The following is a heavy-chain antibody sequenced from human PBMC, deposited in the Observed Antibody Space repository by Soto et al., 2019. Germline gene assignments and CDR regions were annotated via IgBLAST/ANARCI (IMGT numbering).Heavy chain of an antibody. CDR1: GFSFSSYF. D-gene: IGHD3-3*01. Sequence: PGGSLILSCAASGFSFSSYFMSWVRQAPGKGLEWVSGISGSGGSSYGVDSVRGRFTISRDNSENTLYLQMNSLTNEDTAVYYCAKGGDSWSGYSHYWGQGTLVTVSS. CDR3: AKGGDSWSGYSHY. V-gene: IGHV3-23*01. J-gene: IGHJ4*02. CDR2: ISGSGGSS.